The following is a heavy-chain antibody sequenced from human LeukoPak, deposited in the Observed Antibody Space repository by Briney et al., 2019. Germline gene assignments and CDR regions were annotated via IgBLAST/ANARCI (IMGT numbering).Heavy chain of an antibody. D-gene: IGHD6-13*01. CDR3: AKDRAAAVSPTFGY. V-gene: IGHV3-23*01. J-gene: IGHJ4*02. CDR2: ISGSGGST. Sequence: PGGSLRLSCAASGSTFSSYAMSWVRQAPGKGLEWVSAISGSGGSTYYADSVKGRFTISRDNSKNTLYLQMNSLRAEDTAVYYCAKDRAAAVSPTFGYWGQGTLVTVSS. CDR1: GSTFSSYA.